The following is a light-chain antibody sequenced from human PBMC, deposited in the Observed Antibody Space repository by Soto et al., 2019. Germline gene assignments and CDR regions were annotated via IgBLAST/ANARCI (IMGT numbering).Light chain of an antibody. Sequence: EIVLSQSPATLSLSPGERATLSCRASQSVSSYLAWYQHIPGQAPRLLIYDASKRATGIPARFSGSGSGTNVTLPISSLEPEEYSVYYYQQRSNWPPTVTFGQGTKVEVK. CDR2: DAS. V-gene: IGKV3-11*01. J-gene: IGKJ1*01. CDR3: QQRSNWPPTVT. CDR1: QSVSSY.